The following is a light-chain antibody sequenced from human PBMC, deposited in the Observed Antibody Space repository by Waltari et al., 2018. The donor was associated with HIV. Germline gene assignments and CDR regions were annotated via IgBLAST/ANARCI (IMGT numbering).Light chain of an antibody. CDR3: SSFAGGPYV. Sequence: QSALTQPPSASGSPGQPVTISCTGTSSDIDSYNYFSWYQQYPGKAPPLIIYEVTKRPSGVPLRFSGSKSGNTASLTVSGLQTEDEADYYCSSFAGGPYVFGTGTKLTVL. CDR2: EVT. V-gene: IGLV2-8*01. CDR1: SSDIDSYNY. J-gene: IGLJ1*01.